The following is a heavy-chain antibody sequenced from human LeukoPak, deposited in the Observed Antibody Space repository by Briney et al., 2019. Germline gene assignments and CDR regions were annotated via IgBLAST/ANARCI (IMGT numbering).Heavy chain of an antibody. CDR2: ISYDGSNK. CDR1: GFTFSNYA. Sequence: PGGSLRLSCAASGFTFSNYAMHWVRQAPGKGLEWVAVISYDGSNKYYADSVKGRFTISRDNSKNTLYLQMNSLRAEDTAVYYCARDRLYYDFWSGDAFDIWGQGTMVTVSS. CDR3: ARDRLYYDFWSGDAFDI. V-gene: IGHV3-30-3*01. J-gene: IGHJ3*02. D-gene: IGHD3-3*01.